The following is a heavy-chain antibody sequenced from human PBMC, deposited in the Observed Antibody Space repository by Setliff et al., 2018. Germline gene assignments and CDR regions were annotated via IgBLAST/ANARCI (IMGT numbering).Heavy chain of an antibody. Sequence: GGSLRLSCAASGFTFRTFSMHWVRQAPGKGLEWVSSISPDSIYIHYADSVKGRLTISRDNAWDSLYLQMNSLGAEDTAVYYCARSPANGGHDAFDIWGRGTMVTVSS. V-gene: IGHV3-21*01. CDR2: ISPDSIYI. CDR1: GFTFRTFS. CDR3: ARSPANGGHDAFDI. J-gene: IGHJ3*02. D-gene: IGHD6-25*01.